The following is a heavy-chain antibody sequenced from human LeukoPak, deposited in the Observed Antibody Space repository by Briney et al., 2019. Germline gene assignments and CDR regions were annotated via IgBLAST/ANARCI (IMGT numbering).Heavy chain of an antibody. CDR3: ARHLGIGYFDY. CDR1: GGSISSYY. V-gene: IGHV4-59*08. Sequence: KTSETLSLTCTVSGGSISSYYWSWIRQPPGKGLEWIGYIYYSGSTNYNPSLKSRVTISVDTSKNQFSLKLSSVTAADTAVYYCARHLGIGYFDYWGQGTLVTVSS. J-gene: IGHJ4*02. CDR2: IYYSGST. D-gene: IGHD1-26*01.